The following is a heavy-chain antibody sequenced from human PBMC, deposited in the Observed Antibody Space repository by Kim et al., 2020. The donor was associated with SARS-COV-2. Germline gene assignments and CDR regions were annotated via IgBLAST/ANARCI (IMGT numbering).Heavy chain of an antibody. D-gene: IGHD3-3*01. CDR1: GYTFTSYY. Sequence: ASVKVSCKASGYTFTSYYMHWVRQAPGQGLEWMGLINPSGGSTSYAQKFQGRVTMTRDTSTSTVYMELSSLRSEDTAVYYCARDSGGIPNFWSGYYISYFDYWGQGTLVTVSS. V-gene: IGHV1-46*01. CDR2: INPSGGST. J-gene: IGHJ4*02. CDR3: ARDSGGIPNFWSGYYISYFDY.